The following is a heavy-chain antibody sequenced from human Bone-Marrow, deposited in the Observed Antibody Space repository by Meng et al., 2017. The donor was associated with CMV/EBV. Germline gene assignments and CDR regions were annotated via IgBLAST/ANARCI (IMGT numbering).Heavy chain of an antibody. CDR2: IYYSGST. CDR1: GGSISSYY. CDR3: ARDPTVAPPGAFDI. V-gene: IGHV4-59*01. J-gene: IGHJ3*02. Sequence: SETLSLTCTVSGGSISSYYWSWIRQPPGKGLEWIGYIYYSGSTNYNPSLKSRVTISVDTSKNQFSLKLSSVTAADTAVYYCARDPTVAPPGAFDIWGQGTMVT. D-gene: IGHD4-23*01.